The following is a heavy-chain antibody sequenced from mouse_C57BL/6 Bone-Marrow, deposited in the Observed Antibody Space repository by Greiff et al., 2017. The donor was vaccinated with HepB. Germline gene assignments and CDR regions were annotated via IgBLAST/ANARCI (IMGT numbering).Heavy chain of an antibody. Sequence: QVQLKESGAELARPGASVKLSCKASGYTFTSYGISWVKQRTGQGLEWIGEIYPRSGNTYYNEKFKGKATLTADKSSSTAYMELRSLTSEDSAVYFYARDLETVYFDYWGQGTTLTVSS. CDR2: IYPRSGNT. CDR1: GYTFTSYG. J-gene: IGHJ2*01. D-gene: IGHD4-1*01. CDR3: ARDLETVYFDY. V-gene: IGHV1-81*01.